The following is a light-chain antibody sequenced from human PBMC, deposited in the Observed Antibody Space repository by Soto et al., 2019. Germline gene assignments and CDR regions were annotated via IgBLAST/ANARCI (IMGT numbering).Light chain of an antibody. J-gene: IGLJ2*01. CDR2: GNS. V-gene: IGLV1-40*01. CDR3: QSYDSSLSGSVV. Sequence: QSVLTQPPSVSGAPGQRVTISCTGSSSNIGAGYDVHWYQQLPGTAPKLLIYGNSNRPSGVPDRFAGSKSGTSASLAITGLQVEDEAEDYCQSYDSSLSGSVVFGGGTKLTVL. CDR1: SSNIGAGYD.